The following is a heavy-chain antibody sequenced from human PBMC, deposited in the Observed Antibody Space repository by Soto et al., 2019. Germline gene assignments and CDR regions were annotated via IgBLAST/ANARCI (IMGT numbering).Heavy chain of an antibody. J-gene: IGHJ5*02. CDR3: ARAGYEDSTPALGWFDP. CDR2: IYSGGST. Sequence: EVQLVESGGGLIQPGGSLRLSCAASGFTVSSNYMSWVRQAPGKGLEWVSVIYSGGSTYYAGSVKGRFTISRDNSKNTLYLQMNSLRAEDTAVYYCARAGYEDSTPALGWFDPWGQGTLVTVSS. V-gene: IGHV3-53*01. CDR1: GFTVSSNY. D-gene: IGHD5-12*01.